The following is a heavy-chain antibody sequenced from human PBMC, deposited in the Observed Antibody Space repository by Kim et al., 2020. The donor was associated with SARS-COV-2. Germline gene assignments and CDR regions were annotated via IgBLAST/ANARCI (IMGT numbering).Heavy chain of an antibody. V-gene: IGHV4-30-2*01. Sequence: SETLSLTCAVSGGSISSGGYSWSWIRQPPGKGLEWIGYIYHSGSTYYNPSLKSRVTISVDRSKNQFSLKLSSVTAADTAVYSCARGGDDSSGWYGWFDPWGQGTLVTVSS. CDR3: ARGGDDSSGWYGWFDP. D-gene: IGHD6-19*01. CDR1: GGSISSGGYS. CDR2: IYHSGST. J-gene: IGHJ5*02.